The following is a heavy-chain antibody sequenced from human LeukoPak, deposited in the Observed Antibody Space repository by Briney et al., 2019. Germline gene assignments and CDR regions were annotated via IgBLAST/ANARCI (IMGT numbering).Heavy chain of an antibody. CDR3: ARGGPYCSGGSCYPYYFDY. D-gene: IGHD2-15*01. V-gene: IGHV1-69*01. CDR2: IIPIFGTA. Sequence: GSSVKVFCKASGGTFSSYAISWVRQAPGQGLEWMGGIIPIFGTANYAQKFQGRVTITADESTSTAYMELSSLRSEDTAVYYCARGGPYCSGGSCYPYYFDYWGQGTLVTVSS. J-gene: IGHJ4*02. CDR1: GGTFSSYA.